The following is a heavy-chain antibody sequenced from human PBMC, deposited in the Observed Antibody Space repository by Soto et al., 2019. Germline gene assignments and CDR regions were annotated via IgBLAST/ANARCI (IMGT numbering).Heavy chain of an antibody. CDR3: ARADGDYGYYGMDV. V-gene: IGHV3-21*01. CDR1: RFTFSSYS. J-gene: IGHJ6*02. Sequence: EVQLVDSGGGLVKPGGSLRLSCAASRFTFSSYSMNWVRQAPGKGLEWVSSISSSSSYIYYADSVKGRFTISRDNAKKSLYLQMNSLRAEDTAGYYCARADGDYGYYGMDVWGQGTTVTVSS. D-gene: IGHD4-17*01. CDR2: ISSSSSYI.